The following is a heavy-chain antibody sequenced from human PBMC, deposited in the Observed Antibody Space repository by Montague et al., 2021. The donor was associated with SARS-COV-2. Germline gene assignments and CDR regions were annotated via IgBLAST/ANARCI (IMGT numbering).Heavy chain of an antibody. CDR3: AHKLYGINRRWFDP. CDR1: GFSLSTSGMC. CDR2: IDWDDDK. V-gene: IGHV2-70*01. D-gene: IGHD1-14*01. J-gene: IGHJ5*02. Sequence: PALVKPTLTLTLTCTFSGFSLSTSGMCVSWIRQPPGKALEWLALIDWDDDKYYSTSLKTRLTISKDTSKNQVVLTVTNMDPVDTATYYCAHKLYGINRRWFDPWGQGTLVTVSS.